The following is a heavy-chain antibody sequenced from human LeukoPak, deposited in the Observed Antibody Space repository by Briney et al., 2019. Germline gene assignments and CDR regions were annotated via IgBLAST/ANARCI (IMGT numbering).Heavy chain of an antibody. J-gene: IGHJ3*02. V-gene: IGHV3-21*01. CDR3: ARPAVTGTQSRVFDI. CDR2: ISSSSTYI. D-gene: IGHD6-19*01. CDR1: GFTFSSYT. Sequence: GGSLRLSCAASGFTFSSYTMNWVRQAPGKGLEWVSSISSSSTYIYYADSVKGRFTISRDNAKNSLYLQMNGLRAEDTAVYYCARPAVTGTQSRVFDIWGQGTMVTVSS.